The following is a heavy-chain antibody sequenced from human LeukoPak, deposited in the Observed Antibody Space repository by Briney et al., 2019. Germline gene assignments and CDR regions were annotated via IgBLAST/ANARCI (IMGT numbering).Heavy chain of an antibody. V-gene: IGHV3-30-3*01. CDR3: ARGNPMKQWQQLVNFDY. J-gene: IGHJ4*02. Sequence: GGSLRLSCAASGFTFSSYAMHWVRQAPGKGLEWVAVISYDGSNKYYADSVKGRFTISRDNSKNTLYLQMNSLRAEDTAVYYCARGNPMKQWQQLVNFDYWGQGTLVTVSS. CDR1: GFTFSSYA. CDR2: ISYDGSNK. D-gene: IGHD6-13*01.